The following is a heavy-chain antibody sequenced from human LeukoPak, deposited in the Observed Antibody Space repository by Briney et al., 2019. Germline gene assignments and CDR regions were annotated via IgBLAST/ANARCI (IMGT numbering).Heavy chain of an antibody. D-gene: IGHD1-26*01. CDR1: GYTFTGYY. Sequence: ASVKVSCKASGYTFTGYYMHWVRQAPGQGLEWMGWINPNSGCTNYAQKFQGRVTITTDTSTSTAYMELRSLRSDDTAVYYCARDTKRSRARWENLGFDPWGQGTLVTVSS. CDR3: ARDTKRSRARWENLGFDP. V-gene: IGHV1-2*02. J-gene: IGHJ5*02. CDR2: INPNSGCT.